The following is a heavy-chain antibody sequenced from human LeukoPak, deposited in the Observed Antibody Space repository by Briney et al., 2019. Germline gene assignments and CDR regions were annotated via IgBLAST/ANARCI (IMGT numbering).Heavy chain of an antibody. CDR3: VRDICGGSCYPYLDQYRYYMDV. CDR1: GFKFDEYG. J-gene: IGHJ6*03. V-gene: IGHV3-20*04. D-gene: IGHD2-15*01. CDR2: INWKGDRT. Sequence: GGSLRLSCAASGFKFDEYGMSWVRQVPGKGLEWVSGINWKGDRTSYADSVKGRFTISRDNAKNSLYLQMTSLGAEDTALYYCVRDICGGSCYPYLDQYRYYMDVWGKGTTVTVSS.